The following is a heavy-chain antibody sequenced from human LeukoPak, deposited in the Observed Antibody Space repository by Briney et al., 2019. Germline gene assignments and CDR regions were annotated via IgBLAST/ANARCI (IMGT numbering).Heavy chain of an antibody. V-gene: IGHV1-2*02. CDR1: GYTFTVYY. D-gene: IGHD5-18*01. CDR3: ARDIVMVTYWFDP. CDR2: INPNSGGT. J-gene: IGHJ5*02. Sequence: ASVKVSCKASGYTFTVYYMHCVRQAPGQGLECMGWINPNSGGTNYAQKFQGRVTMTRDTSISTAYMELSRLRSDDTAVYYCARDIVMVTYWFDPWGQGTLVTVSS.